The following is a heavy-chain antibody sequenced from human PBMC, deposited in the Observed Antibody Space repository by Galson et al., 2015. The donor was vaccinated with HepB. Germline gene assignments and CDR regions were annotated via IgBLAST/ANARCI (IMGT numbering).Heavy chain of an antibody. V-gene: IGHV3-23*01. CDR1: GFTFSSYA. J-gene: IGHJ4*02. CDR2: ISGSGGST. Sequence: SLRLSCAASGFTFSSYAMSWVRQAPGKGLGWVSAISGSGGSTYYADSVKGRFTISRDNSKNTLYLQMNSLRAEDTAVYYCAKQPGGVVVSFDYWGQGTLVTVSS. CDR3: AKQPGGVVVSFDY. D-gene: IGHD3-22*01.